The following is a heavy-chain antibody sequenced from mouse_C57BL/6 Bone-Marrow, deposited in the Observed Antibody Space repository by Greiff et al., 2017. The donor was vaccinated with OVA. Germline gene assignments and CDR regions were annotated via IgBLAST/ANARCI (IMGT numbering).Heavy chain of an antibody. CDR3: ARGGDSDGYYLAWFAY. V-gene: IGHV1-22*01. CDR1: GYTFTDYN. CDR2: INPNNGGT. J-gene: IGHJ3*01. Sequence: DVQLQESGPELVKPGASVKMSCKASGYTFTDYNMHWVKQSHGKSLEWIGYINPNNGGTSYNQKFKGKATLTVNKSSSTAYMELRSLTSEDSAVYYCARGGDSDGYYLAWFAYWGQGTLVTVSA. D-gene: IGHD2-3*01.